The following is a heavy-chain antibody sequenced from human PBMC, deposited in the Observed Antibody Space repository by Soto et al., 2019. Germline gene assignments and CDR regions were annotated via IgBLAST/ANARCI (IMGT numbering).Heavy chain of an antibody. V-gene: IGHV3-15*07. CDR2: IKSKTDGGTT. D-gene: IGHD3-9*01. J-gene: IGHJ4*02. CDR1: GFTFSNAW. Sequence: EVQLVESGGGLVKPGGSLRLSCAASGFTFSNAWMNWVRQAPGKGLEWVGRIKSKTDGGTTDYAAPVKGRFTISRDDSKNTLYLQMNSLKTEDTAVYYCTTADVLRYFDWFKHIDYWGQGTLVTVSS. CDR3: TTADVLRYFDWFKHIDY.